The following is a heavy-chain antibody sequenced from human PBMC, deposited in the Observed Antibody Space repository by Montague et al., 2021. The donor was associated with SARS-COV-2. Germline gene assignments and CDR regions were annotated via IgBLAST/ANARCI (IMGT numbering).Heavy chain of an antibody. V-gene: IGHV6-1*01. CDR1: GDSVSINVAT. CDR2: TYYRSRWYN. D-gene: IGHD2-2*01. Sequence: CAISGDSVSINVATWSWVRQSPSRGLEWLGRTYYRSRWYNDYAESVKSRITIDPDTSKHQFSLHLNSVTPEDTAVYYCARIPVGSKYYFDFWGQGTPVTVSS. J-gene: IGHJ4*02. CDR3: ARIPVGSKYYFDF.